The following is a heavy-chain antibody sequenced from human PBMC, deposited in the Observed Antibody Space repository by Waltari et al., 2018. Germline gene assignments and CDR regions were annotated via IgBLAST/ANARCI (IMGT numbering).Heavy chain of an antibody. CDR3: ARAYH. CDR2: RKQDGSEE. CDR1: GFSFSSNW. Sequence: EVQLVESGGGSVQPGGSLRLSCAASGFSFSSNWMSGVRQAPGKGLEWVASRKQDGSEEYYVDSVKGRYTSSRDNAKNSLYLQMNNLRVEDTAIYYCARAYHWGQGTLVTVSS. J-gene: IGHJ5*02. V-gene: IGHV3-7*02.